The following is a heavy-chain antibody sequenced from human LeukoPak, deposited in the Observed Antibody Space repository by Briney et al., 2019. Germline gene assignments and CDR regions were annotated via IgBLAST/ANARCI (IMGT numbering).Heavy chain of an antibody. J-gene: IGHJ4*02. CDR3: ARGVFFGYGDYVFDY. V-gene: IGHV1-8*02. CDR1: GYTFTGYY. CDR2: INPNSGNT. D-gene: IGHD4-17*01. Sequence: GASVKVSCKASGYTFTGYYMHWVRQAPGQGLEWMGWINPNSGNTGYAQKFQGRVTMTRNTSISTAYMELSSLRSEDTAVYYCARGVFFGYGDYVFDYWGQGTLVIVSS.